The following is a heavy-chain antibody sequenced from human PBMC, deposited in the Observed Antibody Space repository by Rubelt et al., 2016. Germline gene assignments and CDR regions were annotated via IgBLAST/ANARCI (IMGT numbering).Heavy chain of an antibody. V-gene: IGHV1-18*01. D-gene: IGHD4-17*01. CDR1: GYSFTTYG. J-gene: IGHJ3*02. Sequence: QVQLVQSGAEVKKPGASVKVSCKASGYSFTTYGISWVRQAPGQGLEWVGRISAYQGNTEYVQKRKGRITMTTDKSTRTVYLELRSLRSDDTAIYSCARDGDSRAFDIWGQGTMVTVSS. CDR3: ARDGDSRAFDI. CDR2: ISAYQGNT.